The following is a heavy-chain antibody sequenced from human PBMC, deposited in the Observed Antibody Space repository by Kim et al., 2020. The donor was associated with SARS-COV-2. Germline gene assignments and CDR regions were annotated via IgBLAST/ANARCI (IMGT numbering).Heavy chain of an antibody. D-gene: IGHD4-17*01. Sequence: DSVKGRFTIPRANAKNSLYLQMNSLRTEDTAVYYCACTRERDYGDYTFDCWGQGTLVTVSS. J-gene: IGHJ4*02. CDR3: ACTRERDYGDYTFDC. V-gene: IGHV3-21*01.